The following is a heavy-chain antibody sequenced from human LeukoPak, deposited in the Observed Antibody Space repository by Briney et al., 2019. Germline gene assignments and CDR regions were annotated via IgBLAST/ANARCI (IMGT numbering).Heavy chain of an antibody. Sequence: PSETLSLTCTVSGGSISSYYWSWIRQPAGKGLEWIGRTYTSGSTNYNPSLKSRVTMSVDTSKNQFSLKLSSVTAADTAVYYCAGLSYYDFWSGYPPIGYYYMDVWGKGTTVTVSS. CDR2: TYTSGST. D-gene: IGHD3-3*01. CDR1: GGSISSYY. V-gene: IGHV4-4*07. CDR3: AGLSYYDFWSGYPPIGYYYMDV. J-gene: IGHJ6*03.